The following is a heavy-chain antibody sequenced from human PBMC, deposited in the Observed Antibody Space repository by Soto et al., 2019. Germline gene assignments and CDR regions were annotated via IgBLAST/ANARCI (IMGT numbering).Heavy chain of an antibody. V-gene: IGHV4-31*03. Sequence: QVPLQEPGPGLVKPSQTLSLTCTVSGGSISRGGYYWSWIRQHPGKVLEWIGYIYYSGSTSYNPSLKSRLTISVDTSKNLFALKLSSVTAADTAVYYCARGVIHWGQGTLVTVSS. J-gene: IGHJ4*02. CDR2: IYYSGST. D-gene: IGHD3-16*02. CDR3: ARGVIH. CDR1: GGSISRGGYY.